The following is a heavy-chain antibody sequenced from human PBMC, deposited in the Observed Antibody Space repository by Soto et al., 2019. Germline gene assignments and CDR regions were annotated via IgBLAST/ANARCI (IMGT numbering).Heavy chain of an antibody. Sequence: ASVKVSCKASGYTFTSYYMHWVRQAPGQGLERMGIINPSGGSTSYAQKFQGRVTLPRDTSTRTVYMELGSLGSEDTAVYYCARAAVLEDWGQGTLVSVAS. J-gene: IGHJ4*02. CDR2: INPSGGST. D-gene: IGHD3-3*01. V-gene: IGHV1-46*01. CDR1: GYTFTSYY. CDR3: ARAAVLED.